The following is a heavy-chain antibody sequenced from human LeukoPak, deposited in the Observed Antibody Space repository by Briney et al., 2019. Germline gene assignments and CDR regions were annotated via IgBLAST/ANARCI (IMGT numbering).Heavy chain of an antibody. D-gene: IGHD2-21*02. Sequence: GGSLRLSCEVSGFTVSSNYMSWVRQAPGKGPEWVSVIYSAGTTYYADSVKGRFTISRDNSKNTLSLQMNSLRPEDTAVYYCTRGGGAFCGSDCYRNFDCWGQGTLVTVSS. CDR2: IYSAGTT. V-gene: IGHV3-66*02. J-gene: IGHJ4*02. CDR3: TRGGGAFCGSDCYRNFDC. CDR1: GFTVSSNY.